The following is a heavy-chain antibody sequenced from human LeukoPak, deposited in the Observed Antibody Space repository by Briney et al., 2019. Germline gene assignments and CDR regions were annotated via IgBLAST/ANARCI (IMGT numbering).Heavy chain of an antibody. J-gene: IGHJ6*03. CDR1: GGSIYSYY. D-gene: IGHD1-14*01. CDR3: ARVGRSPWHMDV. CDR2: IYYSGST. Sequence: PSETLSLTCTVSGGSIYSYYWSWIRQPPGTGLEWIGYIYYSGSTNYNPSLKSRVTISVDTSNNQFSLRLSSVTAADTAVYYCARVGRSPWHMDVWGKGTTVTVSS. V-gene: IGHV4-59*01.